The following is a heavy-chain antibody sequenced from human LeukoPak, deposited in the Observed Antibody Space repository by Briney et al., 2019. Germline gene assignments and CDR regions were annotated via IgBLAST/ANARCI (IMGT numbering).Heavy chain of an antibody. CDR3: ARDVGRSSNDYYFDY. D-gene: IGHD2-2*01. V-gene: IGHV4-59*01. CDR1: GGSISTYY. Sequence: KPSETLSLTCTVSGGSISTYYWTWIRQPPGKELEWIGNIGNTGSTNYNPSVKSRVTISVDRSKSQFSLKLTSVTAADTAVYYCARDVGRSSNDYYFDYWGQGVLVTVSS. CDR2: IGNTGST. J-gene: IGHJ4*02.